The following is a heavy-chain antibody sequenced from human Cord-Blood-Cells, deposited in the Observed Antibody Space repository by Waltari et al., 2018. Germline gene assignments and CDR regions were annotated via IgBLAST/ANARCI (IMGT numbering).Heavy chain of an antibody. V-gene: IGHV5-51*01. CDR2: IYPGDSDT. J-gene: IGHJ2*01. D-gene: IGHD6-13*01. Sequence: EVQLVQSGAEVKKPGESLKISCKGSGYSFTSYWIGWVRQMPGKGREWMGIIYPGDSDTRYSPSFQGQVTISADKSISTAYLQWSSLKAADTAMYYCASHSNPPGRTGGAAAGTATGWYFDLWGRGTLVTVSS. CDR1: GYSFTSYW. CDR3: ASHSNPPGRTGGAAAGTATGWYFDL.